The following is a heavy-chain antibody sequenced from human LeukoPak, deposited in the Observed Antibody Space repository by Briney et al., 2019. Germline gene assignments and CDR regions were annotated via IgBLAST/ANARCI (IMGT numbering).Heavy chain of an antibody. CDR1: GFTFSSYE. Sequence: GGSLRLSCAASGFTFSSYEMNWVRQAPGKGLEWVSYISSSGGSIYYADSVKGRFTISRDNAKNTLYLQMNSLRAEDTAVYYCARDFLHLGGWGQGTMVTVSS. CDR3: ARDFLHLGG. D-gene: IGHD3-16*01. J-gene: IGHJ3*01. CDR2: ISSSGGSI. V-gene: IGHV3-48*03.